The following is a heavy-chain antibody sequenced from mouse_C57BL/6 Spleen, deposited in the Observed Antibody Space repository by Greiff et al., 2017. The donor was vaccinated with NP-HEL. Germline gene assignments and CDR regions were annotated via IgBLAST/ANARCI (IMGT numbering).Heavy chain of an antibody. V-gene: IGHV1-55*01. CDR3: ARVDGYFSFAY. CDR1: GYTFTSYW. J-gene: IGHJ3*01. Sequence: QVQLQQPGAELVKPGASVKMSCTASGYTFTSYWITWVKQRPGQGLEWIGDIYPCSGSTNYNEKFKSKATLTVATSSSTAYMQLSSLTSEDSAFYYDARVDGYFSFAYWGQGTLVTVSA. CDR2: IYPCSGST. D-gene: IGHD2-3*01.